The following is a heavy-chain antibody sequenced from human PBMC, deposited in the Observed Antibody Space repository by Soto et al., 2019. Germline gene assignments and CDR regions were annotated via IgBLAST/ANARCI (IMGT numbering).Heavy chain of an antibody. V-gene: IGHV3-73*02. CDR1: GFTFHGST. J-gene: IGHJ4*02. Sequence: DAQVVESGGGLVQPGESLKLSCVGSGFTFHGSTMHWVRQASGKGLEWIGLISIKPNNYATVYAASVTGRFTISRDDSNNTAYLQMNSLKAEDTAVYYCVRAYDNSNYYFDYWGRGTLVTVSS. CDR2: ISIKPNNYAT. CDR3: VRAYDNSNYYFDY. D-gene: IGHD3-22*01.